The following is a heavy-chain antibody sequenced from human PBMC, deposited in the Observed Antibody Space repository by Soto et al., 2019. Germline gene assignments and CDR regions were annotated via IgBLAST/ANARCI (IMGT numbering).Heavy chain of an antibody. CDR1: VYSVSSNSAA. D-gene: IGHD6-19*01. Sequence: PSQTLSLTCAISVYSVSSNSAAWNWIIQSPSRGLEWLGRTYYRSKWYNDYAVSVKSRITINPDTSKNQFSLQLNSVTPEDTAVYYCARSYWSSAWLNEYWGQGTLVSVSS. V-gene: IGHV6-1*01. CDR3: ARSYWSSAWLNEY. CDR2: TYYRSKWYN. J-gene: IGHJ4*02.